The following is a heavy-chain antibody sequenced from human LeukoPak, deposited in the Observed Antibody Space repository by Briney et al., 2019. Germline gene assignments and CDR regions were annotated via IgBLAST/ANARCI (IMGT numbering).Heavy chain of an antibody. V-gene: IGHV3-21*01. D-gene: IGHD2-21*02. CDR3: ARDARYCGGDCYSGFNDY. CDR2: ISSSSYI. J-gene: IGHJ4*02. CDR1: GFTFSSYS. Sequence: GGSLRLSCAASGFTFSSYSMNWVRQAPGKGLEWVSSISSSSYIYYADSVKGRFTISRDNAKNSLYLQMNSLRAEDTAVYYCARDARYCGGDCYSGFNDYWGQGTLVTVSS.